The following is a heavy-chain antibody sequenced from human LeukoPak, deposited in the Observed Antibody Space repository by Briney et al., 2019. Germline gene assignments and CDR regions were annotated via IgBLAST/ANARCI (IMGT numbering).Heavy chain of an antibody. CDR3: ARGPQSRFDY. V-gene: IGHV4-34*01. J-gene: IGHJ4*02. Sequence: SETLSLTCAVYGGSFSGYYWSWIRQPPGKGLEWIGEINHSGTTNYNPSLKSRVTISVDTSKNQFSLKLTSVTAADSAVYYCARGPQSRFDYWGLGTLVTVSS. CDR1: GGSFSGYY. CDR2: INHSGTT.